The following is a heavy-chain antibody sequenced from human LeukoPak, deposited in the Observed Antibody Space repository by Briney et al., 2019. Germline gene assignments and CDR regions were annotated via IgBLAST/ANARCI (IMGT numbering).Heavy chain of an antibody. D-gene: IGHD6-13*01. CDR2: ISTTGNTI. V-gene: IGHV3-48*03. CDR1: GFTFSSYE. CDR3: AKVQQLATIYYFDY. Sequence: GGSLRRSCAASGFTFSSYEMNWVRQAPGKGLEWVSYISTTGNTIYYADSVKGRFAISRDNSKNTLYLQMSSLRTEDTALYYCAKVQQLATIYYFDYWGQGSLVTVSS. J-gene: IGHJ4*02.